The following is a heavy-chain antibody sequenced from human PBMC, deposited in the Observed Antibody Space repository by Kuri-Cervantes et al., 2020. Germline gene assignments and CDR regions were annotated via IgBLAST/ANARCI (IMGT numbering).Heavy chain of an antibody. V-gene: IGHV3-23*01. Sequence: GESLKISCAASGFTFSSYAMSWVSQAPGKGLEWVSSVSGSGGSTHYADSVKGRFTISRDNFKSTVFLQMTSLRTEDTAVYYCTRQDRYCSGGSCYDHDYWGQGTLVTVSS. J-gene: IGHJ4*02. D-gene: IGHD2-15*01. CDR1: GFTFSSYA. CDR3: TRQDRYCSGGSCYDHDY. CDR2: VSGSGGST.